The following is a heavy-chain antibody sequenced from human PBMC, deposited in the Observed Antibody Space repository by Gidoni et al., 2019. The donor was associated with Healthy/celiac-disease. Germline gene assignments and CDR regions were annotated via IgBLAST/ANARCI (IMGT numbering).Heavy chain of an antibody. CDR3: ARRSSWYHDAFDI. CDR2: ISSSGSTI. Sequence: EVQLVESGGGLVQPGGSLRLSCAASGFTFSSYEMNWVRQAPGKGLEWVSYISSSGSTIYYADSVKGRFTISRDNAKNSLYLKMNSLRAEDTAVYYCARRSSWYHDAFDIWGQGTMVTVSS. V-gene: IGHV3-48*03. D-gene: IGHD6-13*01. CDR1: GFTFSSYE. J-gene: IGHJ3*02.